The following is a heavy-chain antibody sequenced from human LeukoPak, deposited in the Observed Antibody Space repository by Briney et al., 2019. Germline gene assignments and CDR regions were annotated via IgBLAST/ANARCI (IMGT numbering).Heavy chain of an antibody. CDR2: IHNDGSGT. Sequence: GGSLRLSCAASGFPFVKSWMHWVRQAPGNGLVWVSRIHNDGSGTTYADSVKGRFTISRDNAKNTLFLQMNSLRAEDTATYYCVKVQNYPLRLWGQGTLVTVSS. CDR1: GFPFVKSW. J-gene: IGHJ4*02. V-gene: IGHV3-74*03. D-gene: IGHD5-24*01. CDR3: VKVQNYPLRL.